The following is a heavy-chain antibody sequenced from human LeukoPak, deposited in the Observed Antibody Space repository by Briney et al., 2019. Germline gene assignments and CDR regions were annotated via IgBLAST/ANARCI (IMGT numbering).Heavy chain of an antibody. Sequence: GGSLRLSCAASGITLSNYWMSWVRQAPGKGLEWVANIKQDGSEMFYVDSVKGRFTISRDNAKNSLYLQMNSLRAEDTAAYYCARGRRDFDYWGQGTLVTVSS. CDR2: IKQDGSEM. J-gene: IGHJ4*02. CDR3: ARGRRDFDY. V-gene: IGHV3-7*01. CDR1: GITLSNYW.